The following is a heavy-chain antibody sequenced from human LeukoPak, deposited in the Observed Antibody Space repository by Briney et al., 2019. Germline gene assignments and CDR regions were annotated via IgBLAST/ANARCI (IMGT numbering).Heavy chain of an antibody. D-gene: IGHD2-21*01. V-gene: IGHV4-30-4*08. Sequence: TLSLTCTVSGGSISSGDYYWSWIRQPPGKGLEWIGYIYYSGSTYYNPSLKSRVTISVDTSKNQFSLKLSSVTAADTAVYYCARTQNHCGGDCYLFDYWGQGTLVTVSS. CDR2: IYYSGST. J-gene: IGHJ4*02. CDR3: ARTQNHCGGDCYLFDY. CDR1: GGSISSGDYY.